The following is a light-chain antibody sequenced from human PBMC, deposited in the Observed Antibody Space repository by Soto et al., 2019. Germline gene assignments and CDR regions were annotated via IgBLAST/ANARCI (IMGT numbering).Light chain of an antibody. CDR3: QQYNNYSWT. V-gene: IGKV1-5*03. J-gene: IGKJ1*01. Sequence: DIQMTQSPSTLSASVGDRVAITCRASQSISIWLAWYQQKPGKAPKLLIYKASSLESGVPSRFSGSRSGTEFTLTISSLQPYDFATDYCQQYNNYSWTFGQGTKVEIK. CDR2: KAS. CDR1: QSISIW.